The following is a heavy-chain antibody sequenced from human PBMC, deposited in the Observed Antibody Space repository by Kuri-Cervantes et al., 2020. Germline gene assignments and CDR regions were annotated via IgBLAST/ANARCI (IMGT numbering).Heavy chain of an antibody. J-gene: IGHJ6*02. D-gene: IGHD6-13*01. V-gene: IGHV3-30-3*01. CDR1: GFTFSSYA. CDR3: ARDGRGWTSSWYLDYYYYGMDV. Sequence: GGSLRLSCAASGFTFSSYAMHWVRQAPGKGLEWVAVISYDGSNKYYADSVKGRFTISRDNSKNTLYLQMNSLRAEDTAVYYCARDGRGWTSSWYLDYYYYGMDVWGQGTTVTVSS. CDR2: ISYDGSNK.